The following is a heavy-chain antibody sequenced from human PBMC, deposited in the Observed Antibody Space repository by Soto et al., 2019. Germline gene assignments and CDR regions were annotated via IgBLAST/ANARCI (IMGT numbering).Heavy chain of an antibody. V-gene: IGHV1-18*04. CDR1: GYTFSNYC. CDR3: ARDPRPTGTYYHLDY. Sequence: ASVKVSCKGSGYTFSNYCISWVRQAPGQGLEWMGWISAYNGNTYYAQKVQGRVTMTTDTSTNTAYMELRSLRSDDTAVYFCARDPRPTGTYYHLDYWGQGTLVTVSS. J-gene: IGHJ4*02. CDR2: ISAYNGNT. D-gene: IGHD1-26*01.